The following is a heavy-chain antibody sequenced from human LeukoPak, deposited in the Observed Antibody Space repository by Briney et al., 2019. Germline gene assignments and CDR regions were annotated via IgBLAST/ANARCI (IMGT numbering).Heavy chain of an antibody. CDR1: GYTFTGYY. CDR3: ARLVGAHDAFDI. Sequence: ASVKVSCKASGYTFTGYYMHWVRQAPGQGLEWMGWINPNSGGTNYAQKFQGRVTMTRDTSISTAYMELSRLRSDDTAVYYCARLVGAHDAFDIWGQGTMVTVSS. D-gene: IGHD1-26*01. J-gene: IGHJ3*02. V-gene: IGHV1-2*02. CDR2: INPNSGGT.